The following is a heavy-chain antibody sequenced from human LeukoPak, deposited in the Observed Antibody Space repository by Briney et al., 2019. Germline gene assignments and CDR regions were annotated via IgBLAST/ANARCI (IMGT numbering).Heavy chain of an antibody. CDR3: ARATAGDYVWGSYRYTTIAFDY. CDR2: INHSGST. V-gene: IGHV4-34*01. Sequence: SETLSLTCAVYGGSFSGYYWSWIRQPPGKGLEWIGEINHSGSTNYNPSLKSRVTISVDTSKNQFSLKLSSVTAADTAVYYCARATAGDYVWGSYRYTTIAFDYCGQGTLVTVSS. CDR1: GGSFSGYY. D-gene: IGHD3-16*02. J-gene: IGHJ4*02.